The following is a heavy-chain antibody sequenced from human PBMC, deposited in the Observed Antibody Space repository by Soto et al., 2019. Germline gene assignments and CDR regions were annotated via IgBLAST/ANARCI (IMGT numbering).Heavy chain of an antibody. J-gene: IGHJ6*02. Sequence: PGEALKISCEGSGNSFTSYLIGWVRQMPGKGLEWMGIIYPGDSDTRYSPSFQGQVTISADKSISTAYLQWSSLKASDTAMYYCARVTGRTVTPDHYYYGMDVWGQGTTVTVSS. CDR2: IYPGDSDT. CDR3: ARVTGRTVTPDHYYYGMDV. D-gene: IGHD4-17*01. CDR1: GNSFTSYL. V-gene: IGHV5-51*01.